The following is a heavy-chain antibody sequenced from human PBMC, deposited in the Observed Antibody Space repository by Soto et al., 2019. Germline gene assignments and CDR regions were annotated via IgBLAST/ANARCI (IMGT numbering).Heavy chain of an antibody. CDR2: IYYSGTS. D-gene: IGHD5-12*01. Sequence: TLSLTCTVSGGSISSYYWSWIRQPPGKGLEWIGYIYYSGTSNYNPSLKSRITMSVDTSKNQLSLKLSSVTAADTAVYYCARGRDGSNWFDPWGQGTLVTVS. CDR1: GGSISSYY. CDR3: ARGRDGSNWFDP. J-gene: IGHJ5*02. V-gene: IGHV4-59*01.